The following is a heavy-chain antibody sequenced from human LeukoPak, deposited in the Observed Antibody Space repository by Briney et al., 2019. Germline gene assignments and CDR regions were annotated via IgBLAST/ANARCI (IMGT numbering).Heavy chain of an antibody. Sequence: ASVKVSCKASGYSFTSYYIHWVRLAPGQGLEWMGVINPSGGSTRYAQKFEGRVTMTRDMSTSTVYMELSSLRSEDTAVYYCAREGVSGSYLGYWGQGTLVTVSS. D-gene: IGHD1-26*01. V-gene: IGHV1-46*01. CDR3: AREGVSGSYLGY. CDR1: GYSFTSYY. CDR2: INPSGGST. J-gene: IGHJ4*02.